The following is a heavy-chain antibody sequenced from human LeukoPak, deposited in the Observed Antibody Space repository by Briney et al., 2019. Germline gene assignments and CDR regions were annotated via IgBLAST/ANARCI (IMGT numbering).Heavy chain of an antibody. CDR3: ARGSRYSSGYYSEKDFDY. J-gene: IGHJ4*02. CDR2: ISYDGSNK. V-gene: IGHV3-30-3*01. CDR1: GFTFSSYA. Sequence: GGSLRLSCAASGFTFSSYAMHWVRQAPGKGLEWVAVISYDGSNKYYADSVKGRLTISRDNSKNTLYLQMNSLRAEDTAVYYCARGSRYSSGYYSEKDFDYWGQGTLVTVSS. D-gene: IGHD3-22*01.